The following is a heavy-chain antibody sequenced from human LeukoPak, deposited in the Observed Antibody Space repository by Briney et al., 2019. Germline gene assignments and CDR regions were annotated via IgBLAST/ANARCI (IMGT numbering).Heavy chain of an antibody. D-gene: IGHD3-22*01. CDR2: IIPIFGTA. J-gene: IGHJ4*02. Sequence: ASVKVSCKASGGTFSSYAISWVRQAPGQGLEWMGGIIPIFGTANYAQKFQGRVTITADESTSTAYMELSSLRSEDTAVYYCARDSSFEGNMIGHYWGQGTLVTVSS. CDR1: GGTFSSYA. V-gene: IGHV1-69*13. CDR3: ARDSSFEGNMIGHY.